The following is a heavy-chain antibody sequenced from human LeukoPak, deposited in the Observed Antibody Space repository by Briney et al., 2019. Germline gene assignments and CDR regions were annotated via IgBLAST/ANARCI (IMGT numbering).Heavy chain of an antibody. V-gene: IGHV1-2*02. CDR2: INPNTGGT. D-gene: IGHD5-24*01. CDR1: GYTFTDYY. J-gene: IGHJ3*02. CDR3: ARPRVEMATVAALDI. Sequence: GASVKVSCRGSGYTFTDYYMFWVRQAPGQGLEWMGWINPNTGGTNYAQNFQGRVTMTRDTSISTAYMELTRLRSDGTAVYYCARPRVEMATVAALDIWGQGTVVTVSS.